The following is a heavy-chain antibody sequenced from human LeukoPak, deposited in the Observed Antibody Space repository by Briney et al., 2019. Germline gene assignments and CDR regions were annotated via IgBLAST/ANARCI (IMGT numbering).Heavy chain of an antibody. Sequence: GGSLRLSCAASGFTFSSYGMHWVRQAPGKGLEWVAVISYDGSNKYYADSVKGRFTISRDNSKNTLYLQMNSLRAKDTAVYYCAKARMRYSYDYYFDYWGQGTLVTVSS. D-gene: IGHD5-18*01. CDR2: ISYDGSNK. V-gene: IGHV3-30*18. CDR1: GFTFSSYG. CDR3: AKARMRYSYDYYFDY. J-gene: IGHJ4*02.